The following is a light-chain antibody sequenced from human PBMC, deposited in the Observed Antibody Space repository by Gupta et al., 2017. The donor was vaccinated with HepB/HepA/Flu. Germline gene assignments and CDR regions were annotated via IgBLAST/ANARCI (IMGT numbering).Light chain of an antibody. Sequence: SYVLTQPPSVSVPPGKTATLTCGGNNIGSKSVHWYQQKPGQAPVLVVYDDSDRPSGIPERFSGSNSGNTATLTISRVEAGDEADYYCQVWENSDHPRGFGGGTKLTVL. J-gene: IGLJ3*02. CDR1: NIGSKS. CDR2: DDS. CDR3: QVWENSDHPRG. V-gene: IGLV3-21*03.